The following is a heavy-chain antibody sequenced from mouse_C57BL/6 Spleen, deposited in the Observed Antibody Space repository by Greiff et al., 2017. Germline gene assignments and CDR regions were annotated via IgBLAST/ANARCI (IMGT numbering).Heavy chain of an antibody. V-gene: IGHV1-55*01. J-gene: IGHJ2*01. CDR2: IYPGSGST. CDR1: GYTFTSYW. CDR3: AIYYYGSSYSLFDY. Sequence: QVQLQQSGAELVKPGASVKMSCKASGYTFTSYWITWVKQRPGQGLEWIGDIYPGSGSTNYNEKFKSKATLTVDTSSSTAYMQLSSLTSEDSAVYYCAIYYYGSSYSLFDYWGQGTTLTVSS. D-gene: IGHD1-1*01.